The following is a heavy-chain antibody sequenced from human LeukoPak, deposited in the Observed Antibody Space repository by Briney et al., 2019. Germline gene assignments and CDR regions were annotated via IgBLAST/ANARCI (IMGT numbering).Heavy chain of an antibody. CDR3: AGNSSSWYSYYYYGMDV. J-gene: IGHJ6*02. Sequence: PGGSLRLSCAASGFTFSSYWMHWVRQAPGKGLVWVSRINSDGSSTSYADSVKGRFTISRGNAKNTLYLQMNSLRAEDTAVYYCAGNSSSWYSYYYYGMDVWGQGTTVTVSS. D-gene: IGHD6-13*01. CDR1: GFTFSSYW. V-gene: IGHV3-74*01. CDR2: INSDGSST.